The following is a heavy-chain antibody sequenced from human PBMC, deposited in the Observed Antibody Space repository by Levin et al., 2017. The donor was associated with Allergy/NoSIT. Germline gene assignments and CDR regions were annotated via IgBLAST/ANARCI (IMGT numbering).Heavy chain of an antibody. CDR1: GFSFSGYW. CDR3: SRCEDY. CDR2: ITRDGNEK. Sequence: GESLKISCTASGFSFSGYWMSWVRQAPGKGLEWVASITRDGNEKFYVDSVKGRFTISRDNAKNSLYLQMNSLRAEDTAVYYCSRCEDYWGQGTLVTVSS. V-gene: IGHV3-7*01. J-gene: IGHJ4*02.